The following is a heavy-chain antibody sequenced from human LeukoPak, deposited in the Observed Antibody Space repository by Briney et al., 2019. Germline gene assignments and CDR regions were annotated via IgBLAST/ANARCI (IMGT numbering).Heavy chain of an antibody. CDR3: ARDGSDYYYDSSGYENWFDP. CDR2: IIPIFGTA. J-gene: IGHJ5*02. V-gene: IGHV1-69*05. CDR1: GGTFSSYA. D-gene: IGHD3-22*01. Sequence: SVKVSCKASGGTFSSYAISWVRQAPGQRLEWMGGIIPIFGTANYDQKYQGRVTITTDESTSTAYMELSSLISEDTAVYYCARDGSDYYYDSSGYENWFDPWGQGTLVTVSS.